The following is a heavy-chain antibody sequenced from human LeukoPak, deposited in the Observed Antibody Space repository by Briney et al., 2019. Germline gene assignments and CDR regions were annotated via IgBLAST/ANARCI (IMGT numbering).Heavy chain of an antibody. V-gene: IGHV1-2*02. CDR3: ARIPYCSGGSCSAGVFDP. J-gene: IGHJ5*02. CDR2: VNLNSGGT. CDR1: GYTFTGYY. Sequence: ASVKVSCKASGYTFTGYYMHWVRQAPAQGREWMGWVNLNSGGTNYAQKFQGRVTMTRDTSISTAYMELSRLRSDDTAVYYCARIPYCSGGSCSAGVFDPWGQGTLVTVSS. D-gene: IGHD2-15*01.